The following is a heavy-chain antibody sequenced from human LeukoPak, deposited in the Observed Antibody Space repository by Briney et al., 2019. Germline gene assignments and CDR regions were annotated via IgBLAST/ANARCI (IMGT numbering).Heavy chain of an antibody. J-gene: IGHJ4*02. CDR1: GYTFTSYG. V-gene: IGHV1-18*01. Sequence: ASVKVSCKASGYTFTSYGISWVRQAPGQGQEWVGWISAYNGNTNYAQKHQGRGTMTTDTSTSTDYMELRSLRSDDTAVYYCAKELVIAGTSDYWGQGTLVSVSS. CDR2: ISAYNGNT. CDR3: AKELVIAGTSDY. D-gene: IGHD2-15*01.